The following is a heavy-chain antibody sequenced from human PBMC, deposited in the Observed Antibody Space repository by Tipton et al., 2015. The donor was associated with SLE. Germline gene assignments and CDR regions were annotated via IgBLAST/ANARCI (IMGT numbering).Heavy chain of an antibody. Sequence: TLSLTCAVSGGSIYSSNDYWAWIRRPPGRGLEWIGAIYYSGTTYSNPSLQSRVSISVDTSKNQFSLKMNSVTAADTAVYFCARETGFKTGYGNFDSWGQGALVIVSS. CDR2: IYYSGTT. J-gene: IGHJ4*02. D-gene: IGHD3-9*01. V-gene: IGHV4-39*07. CDR3: ARETGFKTGYGNFDS. CDR1: GGSIYSSNDY.